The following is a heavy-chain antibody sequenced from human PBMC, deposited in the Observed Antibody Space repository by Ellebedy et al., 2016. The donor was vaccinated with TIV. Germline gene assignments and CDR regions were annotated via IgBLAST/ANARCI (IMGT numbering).Heavy chain of an antibody. V-gene: IGHV3-7*01. Sequence: GESLKISCAASGFTFSSSWMTWVRQAPGKGLEWVANIKQDGSDKFYVDSVKGRFTISRDNSKNSLYLQMNSLRADDTALYYCASAARGSGAYESLWGQGTLVTVSS. CDR2: IKQDGSDK. J-gene: IGHJ4*02. D-gene: IGHD5-12*01. CDR1: GFTFSSSW. CDR3: ASAARGSGAYESL.